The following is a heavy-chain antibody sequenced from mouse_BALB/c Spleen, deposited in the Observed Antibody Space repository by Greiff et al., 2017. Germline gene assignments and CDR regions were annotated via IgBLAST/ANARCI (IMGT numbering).Heavy chain of an antibody. CDR1: GDSITSGY. D-gene: IGHD2-10*01. Sequence: EVQRVESGPSLVKPSQTLSLTCSVTGDSITSGYWNWIRKFPGNKLEYMGYISYSGSTYYNPSLKSRISITRDTSKNQYYLQLNSVTTEDTATYYCARYTAYYGNPSFDYWGQGTTLTVSS. V-gene: IGHV3-8*02. CDR3: ARYTAYYGNPSFDY. CDR2: ISYSGST. J-gene: IGHJ2*01.